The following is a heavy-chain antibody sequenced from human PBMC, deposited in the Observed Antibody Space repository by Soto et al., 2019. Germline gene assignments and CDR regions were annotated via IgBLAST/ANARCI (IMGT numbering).Heavy chain of an antibody. V-gene: IGHV1-69*01. D-gene: IGHD3-16*01. CDR1: GGTFSHYT. CDR3: ARSNTSSLYPPEYFQN. Sequence: QVQLVQSGAEVKKPGSSVKVSCKASGGTFSHYTINWVRQAPGQGLEWMGGLIPVFGTENYAQKFQGRVTITADQSSTTAYMELSSLPSEDTAVYYCARSNTSSLYPPEYFQNWGQGALVTVSS. J-gene: IGHJ1*01. CDR2: LIPVFGTE.